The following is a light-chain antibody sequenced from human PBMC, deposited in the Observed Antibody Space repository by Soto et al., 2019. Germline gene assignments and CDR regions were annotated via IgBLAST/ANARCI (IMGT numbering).Light chain of an antibody. Sequence: ENMLTQSPGTLSLSPGERATLSCRASRTVGNSYLAWYQQKPGQAPRLLISDASNRATGIPARFSGSGSGTEFTLTISSLEPEDFAVYYCQQRSDWPLYTFGQGTKLEMK. CDR3: QQRSDWPLYT. CDR1: RTVGNSY. J-gene: IGKJ2*01. CDR2: DAS. V-gene: IGKV3-11*01.